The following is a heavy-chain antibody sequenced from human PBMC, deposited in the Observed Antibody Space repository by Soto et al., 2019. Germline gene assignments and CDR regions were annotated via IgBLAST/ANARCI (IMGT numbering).Heavy chain of an antibody. CDR1: GGTISSSSYY. CDR2: IYYSGST. V-gene: IGHV4-39*01. CDR3: ARRISWRLGGNDY. Sequence: SETLSLTCTVSGGTISSSSYYWGWIRQPPGKGLEWIGSIYYSGSTYYNPSLKSRVTISVDTSKNQFSLKLSSVTAADTAVYYCARRISWRLGGNDYWGQGTLVTVSS. J-gene: IGHJ4*02. D-gene: IGHD1-26*01.